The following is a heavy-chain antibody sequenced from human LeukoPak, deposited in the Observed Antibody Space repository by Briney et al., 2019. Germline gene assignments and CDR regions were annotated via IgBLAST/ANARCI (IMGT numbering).Heavy chain of an antibody. V-gene: IGHV4-4*02. D-gene: IGHD3-10*01. Sequence: SETLSLTCAVSGGSISSSNWWSWVRQPPGKGLEWIGEIYHSGSTSYNPSLKSRVTISVDKSKNQFSLKLSSVTAADTAVFYCAREFGTHAFDIWGQGTMVSVSS. CDR2: IYHSGST. CDR3: AREFGTHAFDI. J-gene: IGHJ3*02. CDR1: GGSISSSNW.